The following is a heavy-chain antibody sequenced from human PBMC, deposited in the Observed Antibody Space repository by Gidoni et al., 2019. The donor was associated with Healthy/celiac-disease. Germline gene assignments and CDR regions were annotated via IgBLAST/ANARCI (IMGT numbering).Heavy chain of an antibody. CDR1: GGSISSGGYY. CDR3: ARKGRDYGGVGGGMDV. V-gene: IGHV4-31*03. D-gene: IGHD4-17*01. J-gene: IGHJ6*02. CDR2: IYYSGST. Sequence: QVQLQESGPGLVKPSQTLSLTCTVSGGSISSGGYYWSWIRQHPGKGLEWIGYIYYSGSTYYNPSLKSRVTISVDTSKNQFSLKLSSVTAADTAVYYCARKGRDYGGVGGGMDVWGQGTTVTVSS.